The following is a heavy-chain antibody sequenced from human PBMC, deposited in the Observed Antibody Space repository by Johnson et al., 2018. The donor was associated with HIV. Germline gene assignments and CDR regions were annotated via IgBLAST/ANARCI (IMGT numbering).Heavy chain of an antibody. CDR1: GFTFR. V-gene: IGHV3-33*06. J-gene: IGHJ3*02. CDR2: MWYDGSNK. Sequence: QVQLVESGGGLVQPGGSLRLSCAASGFTFRVTQAPGKGLEWVASMWYDGSNKYYADSVKGRFTISRDNSKNTLYLQMNSLRAEDTAVYYCAKVREAAAGLDAFDIWGQGTMVTVSS. D-gene: IGHD6-13*01. CDR3: AKVREAAAGLDAFDI.